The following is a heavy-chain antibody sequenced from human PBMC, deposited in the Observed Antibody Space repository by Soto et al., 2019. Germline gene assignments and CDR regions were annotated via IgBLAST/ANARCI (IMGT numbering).Heavy chain of an antibody. CDR2: VSHDGRNT. V-gene: IGHV3-30*18. Sequence: VQLVESGGGVVQPGRSLRLSCAASGFTFSDYAMHWVRQAPGKGLEWVAVVSHDGRNTHYADSVKGRFTISRDSSKNTVSLEMTILRAKDTPGYYCAKGGRQWLVTSDFNYWGQGALVTVSS. CDR1: GFTFSDYA. D-gene: IGHD6-19*01. J-gene: IGHJ4*02. CDR3: AKGGRQWLVTSDFNY.